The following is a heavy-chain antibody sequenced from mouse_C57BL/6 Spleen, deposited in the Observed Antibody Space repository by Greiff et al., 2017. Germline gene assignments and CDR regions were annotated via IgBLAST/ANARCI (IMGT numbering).Heavy chain of an antibody. CDR3: ARGGMVKGAYFDY. CDR2: ISNGGGST. CDR1: GFTFSDYY. D-gene: IGHD2-10*02. V-gene: IGHV5-12*01. J-gene: IGHJ2*01. Sequence: EVQGVESGGGLVQPGGSLKLSCAASGFTFSDYYMYWVRQTPEKRLEWVAYISNGGGSTYYPDTVKGRFTISRDNAKNTLYLQMSRLKSEDTAMYYCARGGMVKGAYFDYRSQGTTLTVSS.